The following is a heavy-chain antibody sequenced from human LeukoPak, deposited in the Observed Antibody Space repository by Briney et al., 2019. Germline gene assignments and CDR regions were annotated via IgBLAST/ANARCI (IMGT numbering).Heavy chain of an antibody. V-gene: IGHV1-69*04. Sequence: ASVKVSCKASGGTFSSYAISWVRQAPGQGLEWMGRIIPILGIANYAQKFQGRVTITADKSTSTAYMELSSLRSEGTAVYYCARETYYYDSSGYQNYYYYYGMDVWGQGTTVTVSS. CDR1: GGTFSSYA. D-gene: IGHD3-22*01. CDR3: ARETYYYDSSGYQNYYYYYGMDV. J-gene: IGHJ6*02. CDR2: IIPILGIA.